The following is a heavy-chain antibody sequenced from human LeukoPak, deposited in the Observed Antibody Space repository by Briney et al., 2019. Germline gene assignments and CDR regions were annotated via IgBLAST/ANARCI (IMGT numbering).Heavy chain of an antibody. D-gene: IGHD4-17*01. Sequence: KPSETLSLTCTVSGGSISDYYWSWIRQPPGRGLEWIGYINYSGSTNYNPSLKSRVTISVDTSKNQFSLKVTSVTAADTAVYYCARTGSTVTMLYPFDHWGQGTLVTVSS. CDR1: GGSISDYY. J-gene: IGHJ4*02. CDR3: ARTGSTVTMLYPFDH. V-gene: IGHV4-59*08. CDR2: INYSGST.